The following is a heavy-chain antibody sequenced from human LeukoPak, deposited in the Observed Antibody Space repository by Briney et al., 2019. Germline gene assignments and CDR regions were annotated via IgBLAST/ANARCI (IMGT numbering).Heavy chain of an antibody. D-gene: IGHD2-8*01. CDR2: VSTSSSYI. CDR3: AREGVGHYYYYYYIDV. J-gene: IGHJ6*03. CDR1: GFTFSSYS. Sequence: PGGSLRLSCAASGFTFSSYSMNWVRQAPGKGLEWVSSVSTSSSYIYYADSVKGRFTISRYNAKNSLYLQMNSLRVEDTAVYYCAREGVGHYYYYYYIDVWGKGTTVTISS. V-gene: IGHV3-21*01.